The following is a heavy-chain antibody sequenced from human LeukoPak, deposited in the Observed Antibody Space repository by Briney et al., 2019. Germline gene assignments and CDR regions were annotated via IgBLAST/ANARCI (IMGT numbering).Heavy chain of an antibody. CDR1: GFTFSSYG. V-gene: IGHV3-33*01. Sequence: PGGSLRLSCAASGFTFSSYGMHWVRQAPGKGLEWVAVIRYDGSNKYYADSVKGRFTISRDNSKNTLYLQMNSLRAEDTAVYYCARDSIVGAIAPPDYWGQGTLVTVSS. D-gene: IGHD1-26*01. CDR2: IRYDGSNK. CDR3: ARDSIVGAIAPPDY. J-gene: IGHJ4*02.